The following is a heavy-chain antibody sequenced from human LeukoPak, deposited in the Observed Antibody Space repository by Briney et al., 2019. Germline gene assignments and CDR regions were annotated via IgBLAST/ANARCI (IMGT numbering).Heavy chain of an antibody. Sequence: ASVKVSCKASGYTFTSYGISWVRQAPGQGLEWMGWISAYNGNTNYAQKLQGRVTMTTDTSTSTAYMELRSLRSDDTAGYYCARESSSWNRYRFDPWGQGTLVTVSS. CDR3: ARESSSWNRYRFDP. V-gene: IGHV1-18*01. J-gene: IGHJ5*02. D-gene: IGHD6-13*01. CDR1: GYTFTSYG. CDR2: ISAYNGNT.